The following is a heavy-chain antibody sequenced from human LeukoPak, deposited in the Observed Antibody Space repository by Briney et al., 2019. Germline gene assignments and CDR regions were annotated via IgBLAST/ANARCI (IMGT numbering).Heavy chain of an antibody. CDR1: GGTFSSYA. J-gene: IGHJ4*02. CDR3: ARGTSDYYDSSGYRDY. V-gene: IGHV1-69*01. Sequence: SVKVSCKASGGTFSSYAISWVRQAPGQGLEWMGGIIPIFGTANYAQKFQGRVTITADESTSTAYMELSSLRSEDTAVYYCARGTSDYYDSSGYRDYWGQGTLVTVSS. D-gene: IGHD3-22*01. CDR2: IIPIFGTA.